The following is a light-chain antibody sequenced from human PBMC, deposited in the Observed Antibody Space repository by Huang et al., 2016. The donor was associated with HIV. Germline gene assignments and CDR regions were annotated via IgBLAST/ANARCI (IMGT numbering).Light chain of an antibody. J-gene: IGKJ1*01. V-gene: IGKV3D-15*01. Sequence: DILMTQSPVTLSVPPGERATPSCRAIQHLGSNLAWYQQKPGHPPRRLIYDASTRATGAPARFSGSGSKTDFNLTIDSLQSEDSALYFCQQYNKWPRTFGQGTKLEIK. CDR2: DAS. CDR3: QQYNKWPRT. CDR1: QHLGSN.